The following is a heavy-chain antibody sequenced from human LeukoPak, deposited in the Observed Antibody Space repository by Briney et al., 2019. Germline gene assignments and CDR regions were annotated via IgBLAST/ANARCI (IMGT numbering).Heavy chain of an antibody. J-gene: IGHJ4*02. CDR1: GGSFSGYY. Sequence: KASETLSLTCAVYGGSFSGYYWSWIRQPPGKGLEWVGEINHSGSTNYNPSLKSRVTISVDTSKNQFSLKLSSVTAADTAVYYCARVDYDYDWGSYANDYWGQGTLVTASS. D-gene: IGHD3-16*01. V-gene: IGHV4-34*01. CDR3: ARVDYDYDWGSYANDY. CDR2: INHSGST.